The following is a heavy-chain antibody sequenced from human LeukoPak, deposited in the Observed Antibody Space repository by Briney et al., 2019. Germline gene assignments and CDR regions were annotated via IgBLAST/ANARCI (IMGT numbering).Heavy chain of an antibody. D-gene: IGHD3/OR15-3a*01. J-gene: IGHJ4*02. CDR2: IYTSGST. CDR3: ARQTGSGLFILP. V-gene: IGHV4-61*02. CDR1: GGSISSNSYY. Sequence: SETLSLTCSVSGGSISSNSYYWSWIRQPAGKGLEWIGRIYTSGSTDYNPSLKSRVTISKDTSKNEFCLKLSSVTAADTAVYYCARQTGSGLFILPGGQGTLVTVSS.